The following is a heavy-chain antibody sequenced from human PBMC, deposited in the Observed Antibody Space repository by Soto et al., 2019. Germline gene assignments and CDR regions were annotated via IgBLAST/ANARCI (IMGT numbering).Heavy chain of an antibody. CDR1: GYTFTSYA. CDR2: INAGNGNT. J-gene: IGHJ4*02. CDR3: ARGSSYGYFSGY. D-gene: IGHD5-18*01. V-gene: IGHV1-3*01. Sequence: ASVKVSCKASGYTFTSYAMHWVRQAPGQRLEWMGWINAGNGNTKYSQKFQGRVTITRDTSASTAYMELSSLRSEDTAVYYCARGSSYGYFSGYWGQGTLVTVSS.